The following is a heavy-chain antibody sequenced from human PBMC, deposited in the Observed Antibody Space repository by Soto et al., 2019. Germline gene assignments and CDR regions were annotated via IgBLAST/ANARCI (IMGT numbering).Heavy chain of an antibody. CDR2: IYYTGNT. Sequence: QVQLQESGPGLVKPSQTLSLTCTVSGASISGGDYYWTWIRQPPGKGLEWIGSIYYTGNTYSNPSLEGRRSISVDPSNNQFALRLTSVTAPDTAIYYCARATYDSSTYYLDYWGQGTLVTVSS. V-gene: IGHV4-30-4*01. CDR3: ARATYDSSTYYLDY. D-gene: IGHD3-22*01. CDR1: GASISGGDYY. J-gene: IGHJ4*02.